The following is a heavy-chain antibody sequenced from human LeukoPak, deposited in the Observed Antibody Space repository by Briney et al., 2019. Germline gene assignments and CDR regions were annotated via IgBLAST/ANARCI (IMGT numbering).Heavy chain of an antibody. CDR3: ARAFCSGATCYSMDY. J-gene: IGHJ4*02. Sequence: GGSLRLSCAASGFTFSSYAMHWVPLAPGKGLEWVAVISSDGSNKYYADSVKGRFTISRDNAKNTLYLQMNSLRAEDTAVYYCARAFCSGATCYSMDYWGQGTLVTVSS. CDR1: GFTFSSYA. D-gene: IGHD2-15*01. V-gene: IGHV3-30*04. CDR2: ISSDGSNK.